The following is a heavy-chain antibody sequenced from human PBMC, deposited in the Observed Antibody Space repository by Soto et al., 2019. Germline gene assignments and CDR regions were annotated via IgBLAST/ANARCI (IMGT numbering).Heavy chain of an antibody. V-gene: IGHV5-51*01. CDR2: IYPDDSDT. Sequence: DSLKISCQASGYTFTKYWVGWVRQMPGKGLEWMGIIYPDDSDTRYSPSFQGHVTISADKSISTAYLQWSSLKASDSATYYCARRDMLTGYVYFDYWGQGTLVTVSS. J-gene: IGHJ4*02. CDR3: ARRDMLTGYVYFDY. D-gene: IGHD3-9*01. CDR1: GYTFTKYW.